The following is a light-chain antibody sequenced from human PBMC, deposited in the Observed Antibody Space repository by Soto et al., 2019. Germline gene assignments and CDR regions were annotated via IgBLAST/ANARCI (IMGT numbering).Light chain of an antibody. V-gene: IGKV1-9*01. J-gene: IGKJ4*01. CDR3: QQLNSYPFT. CDR1: QGISSY. CDR2: AAS. Sequence: DIQLTQSPSFLSASVGDRVTITCRASQGISSYLAWYQQKPGKAPKLLIYAASTLQSGVPSRFSGSESGTEFTLTISSLQPEYFATYYCQQLNSYPFTFGGGTKVEIK.